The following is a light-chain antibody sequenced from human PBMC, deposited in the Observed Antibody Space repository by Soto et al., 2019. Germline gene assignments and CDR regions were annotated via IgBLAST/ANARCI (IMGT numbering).Light chain of an antibody. CDR2: DVT. CDR1: SSDVGDYNY. J-gene: IGLJ2*01. Sequence: QSALTQPASVSGSHGQSITISCTGTSSDVGDYNYVSWYQQHPGKAPKLMIYDVTNRPSGVSNRFSGSKSGNTASLTISGLQAEDEADYYCSSYRSRSLLVFGGGTKLTVL. V-gene: IGLV2-14*01. CDR3: SSYRSRSLLV.